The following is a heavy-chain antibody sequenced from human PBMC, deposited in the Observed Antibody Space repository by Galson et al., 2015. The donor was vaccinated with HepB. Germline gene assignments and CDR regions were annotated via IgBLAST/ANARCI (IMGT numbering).Heavy chain of an antibody. CDR2: VDPEDGNT. CDR3: STAQTGACDN. V-gene: IGHV1-69-2*01. D-gene: IGHD3-10*01. CDR1: GYSFVDYS. J-gene: IGHJ4*02. Sequence: VKVSCKVSGYSFVDYSIHWVRQVPGKGLDWMGFVDPEDGNTIYAEALHDRVSMTADTSTDTAYMELSSLRSEDTAMYYCSTAQTGACDNWGQGTLVTVSS.